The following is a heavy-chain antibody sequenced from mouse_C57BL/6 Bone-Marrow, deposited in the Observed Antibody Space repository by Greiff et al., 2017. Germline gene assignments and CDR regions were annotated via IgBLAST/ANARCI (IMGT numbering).Heavy chain of an antibody. CDR2: IDPSDSYT. J-gene: IGHJ2*01. V-gene: IGHV1-50*01. CDR3: ARGGIEDFDY. Sequence: VQLQQPGAELVKPGASVKLSCKASGYTFTSYWMQWVNQRPGQGLEWIGEIDPSDSYTNYNQKFKGKATLTVDTSSSTAYMQLSSLTSEDSAVYYCARGGIEDFDYWGQGTTLTVSS. CDR1: GYTFTSYW.